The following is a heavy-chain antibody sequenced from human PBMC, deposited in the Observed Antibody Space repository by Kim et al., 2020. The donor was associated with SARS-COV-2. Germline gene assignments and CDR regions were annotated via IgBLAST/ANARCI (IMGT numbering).Heavy chain of an antibody. CDR3: ARATTYYYDSSGYSN. J-gene: IGHJ4*02. D-gene: IGHD3-22*01. Sequence: ASVKVSCKASGYTFTSYGISWVRQAPGQGLEWMGWISAYNGNTNYAQKLQGRVTMTTDTSTSTAYMELRSLRSDDTAVYYCARATTYYYDSSGYSNWGQGTLVTVSS. CDR2: ISAYNGNT. CDR1: GYTFTSYG. V-gene: IGHV1-18*01.